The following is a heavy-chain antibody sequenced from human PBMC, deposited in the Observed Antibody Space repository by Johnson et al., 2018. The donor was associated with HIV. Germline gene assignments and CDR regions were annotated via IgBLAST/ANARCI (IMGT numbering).Heavy chain of an antibody. CDR3: ARERGIFGVVIDHAVGAFDI. CDR1: GFNFNNAW. CDR2: ISGSGGST. V-gene: IGHV3-23*04. J-gene: IGHJ3*02. Sequence: VQLVESGGGLVKPGGSLRLSCAASGFNFNNAWMTWVRQAPGKGLEWVSAISGSGGSTYYADSVKGRFTIYRDNSKNTLYLQMNSLRAEDTAVYYCARERGIFGVVIDHAVGAFDIWGQGTMVTVSS. D-gene: IGHD3-3*01.